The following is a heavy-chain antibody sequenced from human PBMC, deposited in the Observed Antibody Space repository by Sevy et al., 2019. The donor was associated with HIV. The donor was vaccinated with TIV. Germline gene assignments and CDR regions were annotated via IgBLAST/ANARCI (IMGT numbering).Heavy chain of an antibody. CDR2: IIPMIGTA. CDR3: ARSISWYASLVS. J-gene: IGHJ4*02. CDR1: GRSFNNYA. D-gene: IGHD6-13*01. V-gene: IGHV1-69*13. Sequence: ASVKVSCKASGRSFNNYAISWVRQAPGQGLEWMGGIIPMIGTAYYVQKFQDRVTIIADESTSTAYMELSSLRSEDTAVYYCARSISWYASLVSWGQGTLVTDSS.